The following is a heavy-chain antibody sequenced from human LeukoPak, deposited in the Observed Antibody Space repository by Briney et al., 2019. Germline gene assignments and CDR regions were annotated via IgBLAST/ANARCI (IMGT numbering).Heavy chain of an antibody. CDR3: ARGVGYGDSRHYDH. CDR1: GASITSYY. J-gene: IGHJ4*01. Sequence: SETLSLTCTVSGASITSYYWTWIRQSPEKGLEWIGYIYNYGSTKYEPSLKRRVSISEDTEKNQFSLHLRSVTAADAAVYYCARGVGYGDSRHYDHWGHGILVTVSS. D-gene: IGHD4-17*01. CDR2: IYNYGST. V-gene: IGHV4-59*01.